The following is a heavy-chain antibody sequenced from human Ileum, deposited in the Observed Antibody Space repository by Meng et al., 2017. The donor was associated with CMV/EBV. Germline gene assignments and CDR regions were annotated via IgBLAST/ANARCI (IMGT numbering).Heavy chain of an antibody. CDR3: AREKVQFWSFEY. Sequence: QVQLQESGPGLLKPSQTLSLTCTVSGDSGGSFTNNNYYWGWVRQPPGKGLEWIAYINYSGITYYNPALRSRLTISIDASKNQFSLKLSSVTAADTAVYYCAREKVQFWSFEYWGQGSLVTVSS. CDR1: GDSGGSFTNNNYY. D-gene: IGHD5-18*01. V-gene: IGHV4-30-4*01. J-gene: IGHJ4*02. CDR2: INYSGIT.